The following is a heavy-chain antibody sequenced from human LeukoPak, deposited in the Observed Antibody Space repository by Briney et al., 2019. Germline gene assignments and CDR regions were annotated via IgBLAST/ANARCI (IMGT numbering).Heavy chain of an antibody. V-gene: IGHV4-30-4*01. CDR2: IYYSGST. D-gene: IGHD5-24*01. CDR1: GGSISSGDYY. J-gene: IGHJ4*02. CDR3: ARSRDGYNWVFDY. Sequence: PSETLSLTCTVSGGSISSGDYYWSWIRQPPGKGLEWIGYIYYSGSTYYNPSLKSRVTISVDTSKNQFSLKLSSVTAADTAVYYCARSRDGYNWVFDYWGQGTLVTVSS.